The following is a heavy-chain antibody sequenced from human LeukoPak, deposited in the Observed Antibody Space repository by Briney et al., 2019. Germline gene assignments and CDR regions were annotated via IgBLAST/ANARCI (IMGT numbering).Heavy chain of an antibody. CDR1: GGSISSSSYY. CDR2: IYYSGST. Sequence: PSETLSLTCTVSGGSISSSSYYWGWIRQPPGKGLEWIGSIYYSGSTYYNPSLKSRVTISVDTSKNQFSLKLSSVTAADTAVYYCAREETDYDFWSGYPASDYWGQGTLVTVSS. J-gene: IGHJ4*02. CDR3: AREETDYDFWSGYPASDY. D-gene: IGHD3-3*01. V-gene: IGHV4-39*07.